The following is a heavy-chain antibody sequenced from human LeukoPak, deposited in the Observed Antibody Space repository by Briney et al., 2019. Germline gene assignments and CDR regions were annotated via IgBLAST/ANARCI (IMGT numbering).Heavy chain of an antibody. CDR2: MNPNSGNT. D-gene: IGHD1-1*01. V-gene: IGHV1-8*03. CDR1: GGTFSSYA. Sequence: ASVKVSCKASGGTFSSYAISWVRQAPGQGLEWMGWMNPNSGNTGYAQKFQGRVTITRNTSISTAYMELSSLRSDDTAVYYCARDIHPMSVQLERPGYVWGQGTLVTVSS. J-gene: IGHJ4*02. CDR3: ARDIHPMSVQLERPGYV.